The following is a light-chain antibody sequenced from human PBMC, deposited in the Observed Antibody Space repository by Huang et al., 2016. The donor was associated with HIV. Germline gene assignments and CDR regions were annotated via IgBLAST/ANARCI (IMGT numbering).Light chain of an antibody. CDR2: DAI. Sequence: EVVLTQSPVTLSLFPGERATLSCRASQIVGNYLAWYQQKPGQAPRLLIFDAINRATGIPVRFSGGGSGTDFALTISGLEPDDFAVYDCQQRGNSWTFGQGTKVEIK. J-gene: IGKJ1*01. CDR3: QQRGNSWT. V-gene: IGKV3-11*01. CDR1: QIVGNY.